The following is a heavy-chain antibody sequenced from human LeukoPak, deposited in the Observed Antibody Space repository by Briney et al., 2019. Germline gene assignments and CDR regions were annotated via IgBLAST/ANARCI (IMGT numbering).Heavy chain of an antibody. CDR1: GGSISSGDYY. CDR2: IYYSGST. CDR3: ARVEYSYPVGYYYYMDV. D-gene: IGHD5-18*01. J-gene: IGHJ6*03. V-gene: IGHV4-30-4*08. Sequence: SQTLSPTCTVSGGSISSGDYYWSWIRQPPGKGLEWIGYIYYSGSTYYNPSLKSRVTIPVDTSKNQFSLKLSSVTAADTAVYYCARVEYSYPVGYYYYMDVWGKGTTVTVSS.